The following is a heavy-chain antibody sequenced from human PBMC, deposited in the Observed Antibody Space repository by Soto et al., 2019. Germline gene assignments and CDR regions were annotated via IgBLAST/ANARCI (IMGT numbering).Heavy chain of an antibody. CDR1: GFTFDDYA. CDR2: ISWNSDRI. Sequence: EVQLVESGGGLVQAGRSLRRSCAASGFTFDDYAMHWVRQAPGKGLEWVSGISWNSDRIDYADSVKGRFTISRDNAKNSLYLQMNSQRVEETGLYYCVDVPPGGCSSAKGPGYWSQGTLVTVSS. J-gene: IGHJ4*02. D-gene: IGHD2-2*01. V-gene: IGHV3-9*01. CDR3: VDVPPGGCSSAKGPGY.